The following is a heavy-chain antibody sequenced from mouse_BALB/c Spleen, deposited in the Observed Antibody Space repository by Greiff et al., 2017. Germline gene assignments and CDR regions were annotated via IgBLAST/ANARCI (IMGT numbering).Heavy chain of an antibody. Sequence: EVQLVESGPELVKPGASVKMSCKASGYTFTSYVMHWVKQKPGQGLEWIGYINPYNDGTKYNEKFKGKATLTSDKSSSTAYMELSSLTSEDSAVYYCARGGYYRYYAMDYWGQGTSVTVSS. CDR1: GYTFTSYV. CDR2: INPYNDGT. D-gene: IGHD2-3*01. J-gene: IGHJ4*01. CDR3: ARGGYYRYYAMDY. V-gene: IGHV1-14*01.